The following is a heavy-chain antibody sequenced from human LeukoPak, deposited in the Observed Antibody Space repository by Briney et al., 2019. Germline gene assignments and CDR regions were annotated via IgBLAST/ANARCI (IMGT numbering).Heavy chain of an antibody. CDR2: INPSGGST. D-gene: IGHD3-22*01. J-gene: IGHJ3*01. CDR1: GYTFTSYY. V-gene: IGHV1-46*01. CDR3: AREPSAYSSFYAFDV. Sequence: ASVKVSCKAFGYTFTSYYMHWVGQVPGQGVEWMGVINPSGGSTSYAQKFQGRVTMTRDTSTSTVYMELSSLRSEDTAVYYCAREPSAYSSFYAFDVWGQGTLVTVSS.